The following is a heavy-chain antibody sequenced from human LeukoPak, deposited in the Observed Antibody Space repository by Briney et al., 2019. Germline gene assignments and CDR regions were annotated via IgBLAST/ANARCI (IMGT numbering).Heavy chain of an antibody. Sequence: PGGSLRLSCAASGFTFSSYAMSWVRQAPGKGLEWVSAISGSGGGTYYAHSVKGRVTIYRDNSKNTLYLQMNSLRAEDTAVYYCAITPGAAPFDYWGQGTLVTVSS. D-gene: IGHD7-27*01. V-gene: IGHV3-23*01. CDR3: AITPGAAPFDY. CDR1: GFTFSSYA. CDR2: ISGSGGGT. J-gene: IGHJ4*02.